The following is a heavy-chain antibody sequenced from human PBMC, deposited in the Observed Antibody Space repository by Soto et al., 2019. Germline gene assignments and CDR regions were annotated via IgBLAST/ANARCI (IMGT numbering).Heavy chain of an antibody. CDR2: INHSGRT. CDR3: ARASPRGWRLVDY. J-gene: IGHJ4*02. Sequence: QVQLQQWGAGLLKPSETLSLTCAVYGGSFSGYYWSWIRQPPGKGLEWIGEINHSGRTNYNPSLKRRLTISVDTCRNRFSLKRIPVTAADTAVYYGARASPRGWRLVDYWGQGTLVTVSS. V-gene: IGHV4-34*01. CDR1: GGSFSGYY. D-gene: IGHD3-10*01.